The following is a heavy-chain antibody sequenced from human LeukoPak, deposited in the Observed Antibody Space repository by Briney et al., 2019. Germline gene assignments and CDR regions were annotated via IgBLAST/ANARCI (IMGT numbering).Heavy chain of an antibody. D-gene: IGHD1-26*01. V-gene: IGHV1-18*01. CDR2: ISAYNGNT. CDR1: GYTFTSYG. J-gene: IGHJ4*02. CDR3: ARDQQVVGAKERSYLDY. Sequence: ASVKVSCKASGYTFTSYGISWVRQAPGQGLEWMGWISAYNGNTNYAQKLQGRVTMTTDTSTSTAYMELRSLRSDDTAVYYCARDQQVVGAKERSYLDYWGQGTLVTVSS.